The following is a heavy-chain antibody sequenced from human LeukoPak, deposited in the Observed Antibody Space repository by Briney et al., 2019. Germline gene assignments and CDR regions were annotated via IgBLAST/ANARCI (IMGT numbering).Heavy chain of an antibody. CDR2: RNPNSGNT. CDR1: GYTCTNYD. V-gene: IGHV1-8*01. D-gene: IGHD6-19*01. J-gene: IGHJ4*02. Sequence: GASVKVSCKASGYTCTNYDSNWVRQATGQGLEWMGWRNPNSGNTGYAQKLQGRVTMTRETAISTAYMELSSLRSEDTAVYFCARRLALAGTLPDLWGQGTLVTVSS. CDR3: ARRLALAGTLPDL.